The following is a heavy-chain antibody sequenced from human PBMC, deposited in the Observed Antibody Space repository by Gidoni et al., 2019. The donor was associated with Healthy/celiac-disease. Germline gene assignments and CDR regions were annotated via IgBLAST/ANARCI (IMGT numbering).Heavy chain of an antibody. CDR3: ARGGDDSGSYDRYYYYGMDV. J-gene: IGHJ6*02. V-gene: IGHV4-59*01. D-gene: IGHD1-26*01. CDR2: IYYRVST. Sequence: VQLQPSRPGLVQPSGPLSLTCHVSGGSIRRYYWSWIRQPPGQGLEWIGYIYYRVSTNDTPSRKSRVTISVDTCKKQFSLKLSAVTAVDTAVYYCARGGDDSGSYDRYYYYGMDVWGQGTTVTVSS. CDR1: GGSIRRYY.